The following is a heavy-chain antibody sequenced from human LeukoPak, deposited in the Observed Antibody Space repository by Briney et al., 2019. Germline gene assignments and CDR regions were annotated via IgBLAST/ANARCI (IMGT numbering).Heavy chain of an antibody. V-gene: IGHV4-61*02. D-gene: IGHD3-3*01. Sequence: PSETLSLTCTVSGGSISSGSYYWSWIRQPAGKGLEWIGRIYTSGSTNYNPSLKSRVTISVDTSKNQFSLKLSSVTAADTAVYYCARGGMGITIFGVPFDYWGQGTLVTVSS. CDR2: IYTSGST. J-gene: IGHJ4*02. CDR1: GGSISSGSYY. CDR3: ARGGMGITIFGVPFDY.